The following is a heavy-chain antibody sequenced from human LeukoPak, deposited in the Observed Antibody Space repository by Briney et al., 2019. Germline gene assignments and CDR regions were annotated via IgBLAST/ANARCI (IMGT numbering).Heavy chain of an antibody. V-gene: IGHV4-59*01. CDR2: SSYSGAT. CDR3: ARDRVAGWFDP. D-gene: IGHD3-3*01. Sequence: PSETLSLTCTVSGGSIRSYYWSWIRQPPGKGLEWIGYSSYSGATNYNPSLKSRVTISVDTTKNQFSLRMSSVTAADTAVYCCARDRVAGWFDPWGQGTLVTVSS. CDR1: GGSIRSYY. J-gene: IGHJ5*02.